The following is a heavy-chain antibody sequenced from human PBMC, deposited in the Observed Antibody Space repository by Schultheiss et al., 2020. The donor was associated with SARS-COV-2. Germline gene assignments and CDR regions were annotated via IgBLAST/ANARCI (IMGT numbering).Heavy chain of an antibody. CDR2: INPNSGGT. CDR1: GYTFTGYY. Sequence: ASVKVSCKASGYTFTGYYMHWVRQAPGQGLEWMGWINPNSGGTNYAQKFQGRVTMTRDTSISTAYMELSRLRSDDTAVYYCARVPTRGAAAVYFDYWGQGTLVTVSS. V-gene: IGHV1-2*02. CDR3: ARVPTRGAAAVYFDY. J-gene: IGHJ4*02. D-gene: IGHD6-13*01.